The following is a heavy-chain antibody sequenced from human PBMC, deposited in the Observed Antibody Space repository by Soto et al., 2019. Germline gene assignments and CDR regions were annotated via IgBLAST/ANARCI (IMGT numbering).Heavy chain of an antibody. J-gene: IGHJ4*02. D-gene: IGHD3-16*01. CDR2: IIPIFGTA. Sequence: QVQLVQSGAEVKKPGSSVKVSCKASGGTFSSYAISWVRQAPGQGLEWMGGIIPIFGTANYAQKFQGRVTITAGESPSTAHKGASSLRSGGTGVYFLGGEAPHHLGGGGATDYWGQGTLVTVSS. CDR3: GGEAPHHLGGGGATDY. CDR1: GGTFSSYA. V-gene: IGHV1-69*12.